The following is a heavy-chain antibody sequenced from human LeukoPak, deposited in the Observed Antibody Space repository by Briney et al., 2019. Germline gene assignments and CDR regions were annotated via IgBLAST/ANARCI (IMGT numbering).Heavy chain of an antibody. CDR1: GFTFSNYD. V-gene: IGHV3-23*01. D-gene: IGHD6-13*01. CDR3: AKAVAATGRWWIFDY. CDR2: ISGSGTST. Sequence: GGSLRLSCAASGFTFSNYDMGWVRQAPGEGLEWVSTISGSGTSTYYTDSVKGRFTISRDNPKNAQYLQMNSLRAEDTAVYYCAKAVAATGRWWIFDYWGQGTLVTVSS. J-gene: IGHJ4*02.